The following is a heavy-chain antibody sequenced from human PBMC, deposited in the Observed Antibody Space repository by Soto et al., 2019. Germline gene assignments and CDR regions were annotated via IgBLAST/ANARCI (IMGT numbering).Heavy chain of an antibody. CDR3: ARDKGRYDSGMDV. J-gene: IGHJ6*02. D-gene: IGHD3-9*01. V-gene: IGHV4-59*01. CDR2: TFYSGST. CDR1: GGSISSYY. Sequence: SETLSLTCTGSGGSISSYYWSWIRQPPGKGLEWIGYTFYSGSTKYNPSLKSRATISVDRSKTHFSLNLSSVTAADTAVYYCARDKGRYDSGMDVWGQGTTVTVSS.